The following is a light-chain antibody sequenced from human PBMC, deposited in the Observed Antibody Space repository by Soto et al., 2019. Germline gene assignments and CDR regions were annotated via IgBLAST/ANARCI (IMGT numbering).Light chain of an antibody. CDR3: QQYNGYSRT. Sequence: DIQMTQSPSSLSASVGDRVTITCRASRSISTYLHWYQQKPGKAPKLLIYGASILQSGVPPRFSGSGSGTEFTLTISSLQPDDFATYYCQQYNGYSRTFGQGTKVEIK. CDR1: RSISTY. V-gene: IGKV1-39*01. CDR2: GAS. J-gene: IGKJ1*01.